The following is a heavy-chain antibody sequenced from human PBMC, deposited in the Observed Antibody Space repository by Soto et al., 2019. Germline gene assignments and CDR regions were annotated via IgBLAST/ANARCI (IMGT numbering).Heavy chain of an antibody. D-gene: IGHD2-21*01. J-gene: IGHJ4*02. CDR2: ISYSGST. Sequence: QVQLQESGPGLVKPSQTLSLTCTVSGASISSTDYYWSWIRQSPGKGLESIGYISYSGSTYYNPSLKRRVTISVDTSKNQFSLKLSSVTAADTAVYYCARDPSSGGYCPGPCFDYWGQGSLVTVTS. CDR1: GASISSTDYY. CDR3: ARDPSSGGYCPGPCFDY. V-gene: IGHV4-30-4*01.